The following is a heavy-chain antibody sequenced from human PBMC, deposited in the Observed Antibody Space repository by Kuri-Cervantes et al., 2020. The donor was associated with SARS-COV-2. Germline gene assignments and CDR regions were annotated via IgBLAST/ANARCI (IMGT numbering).Heavy chain of an antibody. V-gene: IGHV4-34*01. D-gene: IGHD3-10*01. CDR1: GGSFSGYY. J-gene: IGHJ6*02. Sequence: GSLRLSCAVYGGSFSGYYWSWIRQPPGKGLEWIGEINHSGSTNYNPSLESRVTISVDTSKNQFSLKLSSVTAADTAVYYCARFSSGYYGSGSYYATYYYGMDVWGQGTTVTVSS. CDR3: ARFSSGYYGSGSYYATYYYGMDV. CDR2: INHSGST.